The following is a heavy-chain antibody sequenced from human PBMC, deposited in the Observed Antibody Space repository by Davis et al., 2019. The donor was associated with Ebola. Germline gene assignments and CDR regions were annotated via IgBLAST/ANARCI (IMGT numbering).Heavy chain of an antibody. CDR2: FTSSSSYI. V-gene: IGHV3-21*01. CDR3: ARGNPIAARPRFDY. CDR1: VLPFSTYS. J-gene: IGHJ4*02. D-gene: IGHD6-6*01. Sequence: LSLTCAASVLPFSTYSMNWVRQPPGKGLEWLPPFTSSSSYIYYADSVKGRFTISRDNAKNSLYLQMNSLRAEDTAVYYCARGNPIAARPRFDYWGQGTLVTVSS.